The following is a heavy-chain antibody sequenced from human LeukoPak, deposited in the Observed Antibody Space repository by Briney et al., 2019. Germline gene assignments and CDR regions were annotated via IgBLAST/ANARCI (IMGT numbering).Heavy chain of an antibody. Sequence: SGTLSLTCTVSGGSITSYYWSWIRQPPGKGLEWIGYIYYSGSTNYNPSLKSRVTISVDTSKNQFSLKLSSVTAADTAVHYCARGVSTRTDYWGQGTLVTVSS. D-gene: IGHD2/OR15-2a*01. CDR3: ARGVSTRTDY. CDR2: IYYSGST. CDR1: GGSITSYY. V-gene: IGHV4-59*01. J-gene: IGHJ4*02.